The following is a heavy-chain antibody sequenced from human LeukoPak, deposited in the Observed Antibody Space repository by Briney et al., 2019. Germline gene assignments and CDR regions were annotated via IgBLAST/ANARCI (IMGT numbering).Heavy chain of an antibody. V-gene: IGHV3-23*01. CDR1: GFTFSNYA. CDR2: FTGSGVST. CDR3: AKGGPRSSFDY. Sequence: QPGGSPRLSCAASGFTFSNYAMSWVRQAPGQGLEWVSGFTGSGVSTYYADSVKGRFSVSRDNTKNTLYMHMNSLRVEDTAVYYCAKGGPRSSFDYWGQGTLVTVSS. D-gene: IGHD6-6*01. J-gene: IGHJ4*02.